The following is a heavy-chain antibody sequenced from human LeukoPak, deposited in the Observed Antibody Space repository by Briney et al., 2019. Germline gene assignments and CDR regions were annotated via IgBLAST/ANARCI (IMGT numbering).Heavy chain of an antibody. J-gene: IGHJ4*02. V-gene: IGHV3-48*03. CDR3: ARRQTTVTTRGFDY. Sequence: GGSLRLSCAASGFTFSSYEMNWVRQAPGKGLEWVSYISSSGSTIYYADSVKGRFTISRDNAKNSLYLQMNSLRAEDTAVYYCARRQTTVTTRGFDYWGQGTLVTVSS. CDR1: GFTFSSYE. CDR2: ISSSGSTI. D-gene: IGHD4-17*01.